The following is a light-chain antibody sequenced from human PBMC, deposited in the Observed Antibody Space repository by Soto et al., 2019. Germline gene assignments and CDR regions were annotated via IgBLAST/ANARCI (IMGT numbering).Light chain of an antibody. CDR2: STN. CDR1: SSNIGSNS. J-gene: IGLJ2*01. Sequence: QSVLTQPPSASGTPGQRVTISCSGSSSNIGSNSANWYQQLPVTAPKLVMYSTNQRPSGVPDRFSGSKSGTSASLAISDLQSEDEADYYCAAWDDTLNGHVVFGGGTKLTVL. V-gene: IGLV1-44*01. CDR3: AAWDDTLNGHVV.